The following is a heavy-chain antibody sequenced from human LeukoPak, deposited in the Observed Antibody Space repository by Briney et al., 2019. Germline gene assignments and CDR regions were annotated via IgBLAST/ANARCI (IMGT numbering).Heavy chain of an antibody. CDR2: IIPIFGTA. J-gene: IGHJ3*02. D-gene: IGHD1-26*01. CDR1: GGTFSSYA. CDR3: ASTSSYPSAFDI. V-gene: IGHV1-69*06. Sequence: GASVKVSCKASGGTFSSYAISWVRQAPGQGLEWMGGIIPIFGTANYAQKFQGRVTITADKSTSTACMELSSLRSEDTAVYYCASTSSYPSAFDIWGQGTMVTVSS.